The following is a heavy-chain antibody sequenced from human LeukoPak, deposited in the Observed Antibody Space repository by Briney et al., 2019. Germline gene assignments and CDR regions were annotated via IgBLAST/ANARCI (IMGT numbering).Heavy chain of an antibody. D-gene: IGHD2-2*01. Sequence: GGSLRLSCAASGFTFSGYDMHWVRQATGKGLEWVSAIGTAGDTYYPGSVKGRFTISRENAKNSLYLQMSSLRAGDTAVYYCARALKYCSSTSCFGRSYAFDIWGQGTMVTVSS. V-gene: IGHV3-13*01. CDR3: ARALKYCSSTSCFGRSYAFDI. CDR2: IGTAGDT. J-gene: IGHJ3*02. CDR1: GFTFSGYD.